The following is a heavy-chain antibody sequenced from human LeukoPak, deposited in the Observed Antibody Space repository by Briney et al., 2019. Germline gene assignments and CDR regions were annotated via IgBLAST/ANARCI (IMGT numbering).Heavy chain of an antibody. D-gene: IGHD5-12*01. CDR2: ISGGGGTT. J-gene: IGHJ4*02. V-gene: IGHV3-23*01. Sequence: GGSLRLSCAASGFTFSSYAMSWVRQAPGKGLEWVSAISGGGGTTFYADSVRGRFTISRANSKNTQYLQMNSLRAEDTAVYYCAKDGCLGSGYPIDYWGQGTLVTVSS. CDR3: AKDGCLGSGYPIDY. CDR1: GFTFSSYA.